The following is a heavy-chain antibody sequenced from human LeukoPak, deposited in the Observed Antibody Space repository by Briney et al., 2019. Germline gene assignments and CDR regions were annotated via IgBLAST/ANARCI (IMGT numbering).Heavy chain of an antibody. V-gene: IGHV4-39*07. CDR3: ARRSGSYYYFDY. CDR2: IYYSGST. Sequence: SETLSLTCTVSGGSISSSSYYWGWIRQPPGKGLEWIGSIYYSGSTYYNPSLKSRVTISVDTSKNQFSLKLSSATAADTAVYYCARRSGSYYYFDYWGQGTLVTVSS. D-gene: IGHD1-26*01. J-gene: IGHJ4*02. CDR1: GGSISSSSYY.